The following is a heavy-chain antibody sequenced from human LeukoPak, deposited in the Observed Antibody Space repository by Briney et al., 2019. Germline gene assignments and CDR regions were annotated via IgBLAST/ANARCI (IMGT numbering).Heavy chain of an antibody. Sequence: GASVKVSCTASGYTFTSYYMHWVRQAPGQGLEWMGIINPSGGSTSYAQKFQGRATMTRDTSTSTVYMELSSLRSEDTAVYYCARSSEYCTNGVCYYYYYGMDVWGQGTTVTVSS. CDR1: GYTFTSYY. D-gene: IGHD2-8*01. CDR2: INPSGGST. J-gene: IGHJ6*02. CDR3: ARSSEYCTNGVCYYYYYGMDV. V-gene: IGHV1-46*01.